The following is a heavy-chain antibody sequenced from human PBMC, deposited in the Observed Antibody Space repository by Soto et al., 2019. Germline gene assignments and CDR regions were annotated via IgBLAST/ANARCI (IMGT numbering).Heavy chain of an antibody. Sequence: GASVKVSCKASGYTFTSYGISWVRQAPGQGLEWMGWISAYNGNTNYAQKLQGRVTMTTDTSTSTANMELRSLRSDDTAVYYCAREAGGDILTGTDYWGQGTLVTVSS. CDR2: ISAYNGNT. CDR3: AREAGGDILTGTDY. V-gene: IGHV1-18*01. D-gene: IGHD3-9*01. CDR1: GYTFTSYG. J-gene: IGHJ4*02.